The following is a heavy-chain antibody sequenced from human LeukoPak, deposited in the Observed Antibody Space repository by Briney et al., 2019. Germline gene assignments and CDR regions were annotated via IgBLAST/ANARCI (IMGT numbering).Heavy chain of an antibody. CDR1: GGSISSTNW. D-gene: IGHD6-19*01. Sequence: SGTLSLTCAVSGGSISSTNWWSWVRQPPGKGLEWIGEIYHSGSTNYNPSFKSRVTISVDKSKNQLSLKLRSVTAADTAVYYCARVYSSDNWFDPWGQGTLVTVSS. CDR2: IYHSGST. V-gene: IGHV4-4*02. CDR3: ARVYSSDNWFDP. J-gene: IGHJ5*02.